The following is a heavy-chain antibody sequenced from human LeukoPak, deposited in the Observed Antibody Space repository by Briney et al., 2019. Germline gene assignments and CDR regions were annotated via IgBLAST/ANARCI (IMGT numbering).Heavy chain of an antibody. D-gene: IGHD5-24*01. J-gene: IGHJ4*02. V-gene: IGHV1-69*13. Sequence: SVKVSCKASGGTFSSYAISWVRQAPGQGLEWMGGIIPIFGTANYAQKFQGRVTITADESTSTAYMELSSLRSEDTAVYYCASRDGYNYASFDYWGQGTLVTASS. CDR3: ASRDGYNYASFDY. CDR2: IIPIFGTA. CDR1: GGTFSSYA.